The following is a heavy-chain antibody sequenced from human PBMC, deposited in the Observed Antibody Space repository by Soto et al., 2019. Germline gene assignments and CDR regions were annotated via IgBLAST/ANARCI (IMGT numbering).Heavy chain of an antibody. Sequence: EVQLVESGGGLVQPGGSLRLSCAASGFTFSSYWMHWVRQAPGKGLVWVSRINSDGSSTSYADTVKGRFTISRDNAKNTMYLQMNSLRAEDTAVYYCARDRGWIANWFDPWGQGTLVTVSS. D-gene: IGHD5-12*01. J-gene: IGHJ5*02. CDR3: ARDRGWIANWFDP. CDR2: INSDGSST. V-gene: IGHV3-74*01. CDR1: GFTFSSYW.